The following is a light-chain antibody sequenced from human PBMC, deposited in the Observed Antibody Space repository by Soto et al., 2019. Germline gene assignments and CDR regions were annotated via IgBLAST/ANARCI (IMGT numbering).Light chain of an antibody. V-gene: IGLV2-14*01. Sequence: TQPASVSGSPGQSSTISCTGTSSDVGGYNYVSWYQQHPGKAPKLMIYDVSNRPSGVSNRFSGSKSGNTASLTISGLQAEDEADYYCSSYTSSSTYVFGTGTKVTVL. CDR3: SSYTSSSTYV. CDR1: SSDVGGYNY. CDR2: DVS. J-gene: IGLJ1*01.